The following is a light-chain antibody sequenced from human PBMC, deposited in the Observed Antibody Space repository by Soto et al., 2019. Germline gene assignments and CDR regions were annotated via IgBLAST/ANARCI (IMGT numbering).Light chain of an antibody. CDR2: DAS. CDR3: QQRSNWPA. CDR1: QSMTTK. Sequence: EIVLTQSPGTLALSPGERVTLSCRASQSMTTKLAWYQQKPGQAPRLLIYDASNRATGIPARFSGSGSGTDFTLTISSLEPEDFAVYYCQQRSNWPAVGQGTRLEIK. V-gene: IGKV3-11*01. J-gene: IGKJ5*01.